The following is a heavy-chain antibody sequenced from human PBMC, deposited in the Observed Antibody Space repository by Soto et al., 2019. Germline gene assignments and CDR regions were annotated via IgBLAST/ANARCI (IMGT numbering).Heavy chain of an antibody. Sequence: EVQLVQSGAEVKKPGESLKISCKGSGYSFTSYWIGWVRQMSGKGLEWMGIIYPGDSDTRYSPSFQGQVTISADKSISTAYLQWSSLKASDTAMYYCARTYYDILTGYYSEGGYYFDYWGQGTLVTVSS. CDR3: ARTYYDILTGYYSEGGYYFDY. J-gene: IGHJ4*02. V-gene: IGHV5-51*01. CDR2: IYPGDSDT. CDR1: GYSFTSYW. D-gene: IGHD3-9*01.